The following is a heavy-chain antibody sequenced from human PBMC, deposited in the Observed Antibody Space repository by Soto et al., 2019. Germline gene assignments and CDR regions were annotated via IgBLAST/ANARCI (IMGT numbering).Heavy chain of an antibody. D-gene: IGHD6-6*01. CDR3: ARGGGSSPFDY. V-gene: IGHV3-11*01. CDR1: GFTFSDHY. CDR2: ISHRSLTI. Sequence: GSLRLSCAASGFTFSDHYMAWFRQTPERGLEWLAYISHRSLTIYHARSVKDRFTISRDDATDSIYLQMNNLRVEDTAVYFCARGGGSSPFDYWGQGTVVTVSS. J-gene: IGHJ4*02.